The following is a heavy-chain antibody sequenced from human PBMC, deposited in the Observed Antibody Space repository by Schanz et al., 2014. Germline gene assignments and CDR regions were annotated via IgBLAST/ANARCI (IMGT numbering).Heavy chain of an antibody. CDR1: GFTISSYS. Sequence: EVHLVESGGGLVKRGGSLRLSCAASGFTISSYSMNWVRQAPGKGLEWVSSISSSGSYIYYADSVKGRFSISRDNSENTLYLQMNSLSADDTAVFYCAKGMGYCSGGTCYDYYYYGLDVWGQGTTVTVSS. CDR2: ISSSGSYI. V-gene: IGHV3-21*04. J-gene: IGHJ6*02. D-gene: IGHD2-15*01. CDR3: AKGMGYCSGGTCYDYYYYGLDV.